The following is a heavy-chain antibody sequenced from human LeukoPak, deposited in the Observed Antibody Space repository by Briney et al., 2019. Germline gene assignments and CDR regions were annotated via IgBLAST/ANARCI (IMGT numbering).Heavy chain of an antibody. Sequence: LGASVKVSCKVSGYTLTELSMHWVRQAPGKGLEWMGGFDPEDGETIYAQKFQGRVTMIEDTSTDTAYMELSSLRSEDTAVYYCATVADIVVVPAAIDFQHWGQGTLVTVSS. J-gene: IGHJ1*01. CDR3: ATVADIVVVPAAIDFQH. CDR1: GYTLTELS. V-gene: IGHV1-24*01. CDR2: FDPEDGET. D-gene: IGHD2-2*01.